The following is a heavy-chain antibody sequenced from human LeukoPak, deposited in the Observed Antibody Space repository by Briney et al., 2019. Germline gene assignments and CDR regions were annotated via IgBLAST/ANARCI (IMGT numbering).Heavy chain of an antibody. Sequence: SETLSLTCAVYGGSISGYYWSWIRQPPGKGLEWIGEINHSGSTNYNPSLKSRVTISVDTSKNQFSLKLSSVTAADTAVYYCARGLVYSSGWYPRLYYFDYWGQGTLVTVSS. V-gene: IGHV4-34*01. CDR3: ARGLVYSSGWYPRLYYFDY. CDR1: GGSISGYY. J-gene: IGHJ4*02. CDR2: INHSGST. D-gene: IGHD6-19*01.